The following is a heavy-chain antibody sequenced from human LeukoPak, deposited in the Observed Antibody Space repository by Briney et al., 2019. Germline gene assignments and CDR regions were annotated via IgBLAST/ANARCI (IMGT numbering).Heavy chain of an antibody. CDR3: ATVKLRADAFDI. J-gene: IGHJ3*02. CDR1: GYTLTELS. Sequence: ASVKVSCKVSGYTLTELSMHRVRQAPGKGLEWMGGFDPEDGETIYAQKFQGRVTMTEDTSTDTAYMELSSLRSEDTAVYYCATVKLRADAFDIWGQGTMVTVSS. CDR2: FDPEDGET. D-gene: IGHD4-23*01. V-gene: IGHV1-24*01.